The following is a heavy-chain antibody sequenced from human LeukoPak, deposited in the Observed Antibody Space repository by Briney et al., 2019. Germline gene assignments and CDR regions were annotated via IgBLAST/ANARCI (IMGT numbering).Heavy chain of an antibody. Sequence: GGSLRLSCAASGFTFSTYAMTWVRQAPGKGLEWVSALSGRGNTYYADSVKGRFTISRDNSKDTLYLQMNSLTVEDTAIYYCAKDGFTDYGDYGSHTDYWGQGTLVTVSS. J-gene: IGHJ4*02. D-gene: IGHD4-17*01. CDR3: AKDGFTDYGDYGSHTDY. CDR2: LSGRGNT. CDR1: GFTFSTYA. V-gene: IGHV3-23*01.